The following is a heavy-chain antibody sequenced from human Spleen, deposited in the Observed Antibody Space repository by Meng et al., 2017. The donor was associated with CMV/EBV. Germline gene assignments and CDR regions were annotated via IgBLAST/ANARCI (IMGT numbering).Heavy chain of an antibody. Sequence: GGSLRLSCAASGFIFSNAWMSWVRQTPGKGLEWVGRIKTKADGGTTDYTAPVKGRFTISRDDSKNTLYLQMNSLKTEDTAVYWCTTDRASFQGAVTKFDYWGRGTLVTVSS. CDR2: IKTKADGGTT. V-gene: IGHV3-15*01. D-gene: IGHD1-26*01. CDR3: TTDRASFQGAVTKFDY. CDR1: GFIFSNAW. J-gene: IGHJ4*02.